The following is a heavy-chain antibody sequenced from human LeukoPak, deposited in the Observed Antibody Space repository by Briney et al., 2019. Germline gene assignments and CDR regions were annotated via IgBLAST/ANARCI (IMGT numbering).Heavy chain of an antibody. CDR1: GFTFSSYW. CDR3: ARVKTYSSSWYSSSEYFQH. V-gene: IGHV3-7*01. D-gene: IGHD6-13*01. CDR2: IKQDGSEK. J-gene: IGHJ1*01. Sequence: GGSLRLSCAASGFTFSSYWMSWVRQAPGKGLGWVANIKQDGSEKCYVDSVKGRFTISRDNAKNSLYLQMNSLRAEDTAVYYCARVKTYSSSWYSSSEYFQHWGQGTLVTVSS.